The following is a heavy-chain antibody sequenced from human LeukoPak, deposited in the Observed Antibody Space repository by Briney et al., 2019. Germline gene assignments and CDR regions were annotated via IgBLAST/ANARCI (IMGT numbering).Heavy chain of an antibody. CDR2: IWYDGSNK. CDR1: GFSFSNYD. D-gene: IGHD4-17*01. CDR3: ASADPTVPTKQNFDY. Sequence: GGSLRLSCAASGFSFSNYDMHWVRQAPGKGLEWVAVIWYDGSNKYYADSVKGRFTISRDNSKNTLYLQMHSLRVEDTAVYYCASADPTVPTKQNFDYWGRGPLVTVSS. J-gene: IGHJ4*02. V-gene: IGHV3-33*01.